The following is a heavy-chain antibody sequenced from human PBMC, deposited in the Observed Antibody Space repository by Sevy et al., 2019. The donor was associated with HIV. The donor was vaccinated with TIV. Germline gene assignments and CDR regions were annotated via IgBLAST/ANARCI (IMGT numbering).Heavy chain of an antibody. CDR3: ARDDGNYYFHY. V-gene: IGHV3-7*01. D-gene: IGHD1-7*01. J-gene: IGHJ4*02. CDR2: IKQGAVQK. Sequence: GGSLRLSCAASGFTFSKYWMGWVRQAPGKGLEWLANIKQGAVQKYYVDSVKGRFTISRDNAKNSLYLQMNSLRAEDTAVYFCARDDGNYYFHYWGQGTLVTVSS. CDR1: GFTFSKYW.